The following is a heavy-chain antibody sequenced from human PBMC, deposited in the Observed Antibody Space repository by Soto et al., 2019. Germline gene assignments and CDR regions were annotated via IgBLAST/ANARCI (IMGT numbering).Heavy chain of an antibody. J-gene: IGHJ6*02. CDR3: ARHRGELRFLEWLSNYGMDV. CDR1: GYSFTSYW. Sequence: GESLKISCKGSGYSFTSYWISWVRQMPGKGLECMGRIDPSDSYTNYSPSFQGHVTISADKSISTACLQWSSLKASDTAMYYCARHRGELRFLEWLSNYGMDVWGQGTTVTVSS. D-gene: IGHD3-3*01. V-gene: IGHV5-10-1*01. CDR2: IDPSDSYT.